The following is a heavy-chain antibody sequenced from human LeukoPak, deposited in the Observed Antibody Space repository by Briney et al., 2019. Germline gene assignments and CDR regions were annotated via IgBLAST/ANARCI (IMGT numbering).Heavy chain of an antibody. CDR2: IRYDESNK. V-gene: IGHV3-30*02. Sequence: PGGSLRLSCAASGFTFSSYGMHWVRQAPGKGLEWVTFIRYDESNKYYADSVKGRFTISRDNSKKTLYLQMNSLRAEDTAVYYCAKDSGTYWVDYYYMDVWGKGTTVTVSS. CDR1: GFTFSSYG. CDR3: AKDSGTYWVDYYYMDV. J-gene: IGHJ6*03. D-gene: IGHD1-26*01.